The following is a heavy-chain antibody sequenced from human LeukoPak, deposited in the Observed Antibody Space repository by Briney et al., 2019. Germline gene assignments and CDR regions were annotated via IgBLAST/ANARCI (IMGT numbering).Heavy chain of an antibody. V-gene: IGHV3-11*01. CDR2: ISSSGSTI. CDR1: GFTFSDYY. D-gene: IGHD2-2*01. J-gene: IGHJ6*02. CDR3: ATAVEPADGMDV. Sequence: GGSLRLSCAASGFTFSDYYMSWIRQAPGKGLEWVSYISSSGSTIYYADSVKGRFTISRDNAKNSLYLQMNSLRAKDTAVYYCATAVEPADGMDVWGQGTTVTVSS.